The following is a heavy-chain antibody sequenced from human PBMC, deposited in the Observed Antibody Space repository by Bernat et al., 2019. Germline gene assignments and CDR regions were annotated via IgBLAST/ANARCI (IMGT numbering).Heavy chain of an antibody. CDR3: ARKTGSFDP. J-gene: IGHJ5*02. V-gene: IGHV4-38-2*01. D-gene: IGHD1-26*01. CDR2: IYHSGST. CDR1: GYSISSGYY. Sequence: QVQLQESGPGLVKPSETLSLTCAVSGYSISSGYYWGWIRQPPGKGLEWIGSIYHSGSTYYNPSLKSRVTISVDTSKNQFSLKLSSVTAADTAVYYCARKTGSFDPWGQGTLVTVSS.